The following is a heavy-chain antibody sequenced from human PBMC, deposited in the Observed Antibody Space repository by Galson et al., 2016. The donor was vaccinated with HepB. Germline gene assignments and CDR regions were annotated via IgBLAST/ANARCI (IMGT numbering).Heavy chain of an antibody. CDR3: ARQYKWNRRAPFDI. J-gene: IGHJ3*02. CDR1: GGSMISYS. D-gene: IGHD1-20*01. CDR2: IYYGGTT. V-gene: IGHV4-59*08. Sequence: SETLSLTCTVSGGSMISYSWSWIRQPPGKGLEWIGYIYYGGTTNYNPSLKSRVIISVDTLKNQFSLKLSSVAAADTAVYYCARQYKWNRRAPFDIWGQGTMVTVSS.